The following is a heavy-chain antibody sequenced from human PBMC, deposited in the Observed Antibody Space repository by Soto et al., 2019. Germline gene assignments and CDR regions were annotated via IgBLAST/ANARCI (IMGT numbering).Heavy chain of an antibody. Sequence: PGGSLRLSCAASGFSFTSYWMTWVRQAPGKGLEWVASIKQDGSDKYYVDSVRGRFTISRDNAKNSLNLQMNSLRAEDTAVYYCAKTFRGPSAYDSFDSWGQGTLVTVSS. CDR2: IKQDGSDK. CDR1: GFSFTSYW. D-gene: IGHD5-12*01. CDR3: AKTFRGPSAYDSFDS. V-gene: IGHV3-7*01. J-gene: IGHJ4*02.